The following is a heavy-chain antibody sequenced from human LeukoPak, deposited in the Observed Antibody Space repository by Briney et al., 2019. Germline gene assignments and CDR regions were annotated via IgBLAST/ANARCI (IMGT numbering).Heavy chain of an antibody. CDR1: GFTFGSYA. Sequence: GGSLRLSCAASGFTFGSYAMYWVRQAPGKGLEWVSGIFGSGGSAHYADSVKGRFTISRDNSKNTVYLQMDSLRADDTAIYYCAKTTTGYSSGRYPAWPIDYWGQGTLVTVSS. CDR3: AKTTTGYSSGRYPAWPIDY. D-gene: IGHD2-15*01. V-gene: IGHV3-23*01. CDR2: IFGSGGSA. J-gene: IGHJ4*02.